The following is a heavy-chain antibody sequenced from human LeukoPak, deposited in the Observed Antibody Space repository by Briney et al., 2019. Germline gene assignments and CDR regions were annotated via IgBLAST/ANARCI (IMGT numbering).Heavy chain of an antibody. V-gene: IGHV4-59*01. CDR1: GGSINSYY. CDR3: ARGPRENSSGWYAGGYYYGMDV. Sequence: SETLSLTCTVSGGSINSYYWSWIRQPPGKGLEWIGYIYYSGSTNYNPSLKSRVTISVDTSKNQFSLKLSSVTAADTAVYYCARGPRENSSGWYAGGYYYGMDVWGQGTTVTVSS. CDR2: IYYSGST. D-gene: IGHD6-19*01. J-gene: IGHJ6*02.